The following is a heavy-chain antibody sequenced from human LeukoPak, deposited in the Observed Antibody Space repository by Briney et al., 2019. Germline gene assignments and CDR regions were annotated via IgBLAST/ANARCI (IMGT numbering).Heavy chain of an antibody. V-gene: IGHV4-30-4*01. CDR2: IYYSGST. D-gene: IGHD4-17*01. CDR3: ARDGRYYGDYVWFDP. CDR1: GGSISSGDYY. J-gene: IGHJ5*02. Sequence: SETLSLTCTVSGGSISSGDYYWSWIRQPPGKGLEWIGYIYYSGSTYYNPSLKSRVTISVDTSKNQFSLKLSSVTAADTAVYYCARDGRYYGDYVWFDPWGQGTLVTVSS.